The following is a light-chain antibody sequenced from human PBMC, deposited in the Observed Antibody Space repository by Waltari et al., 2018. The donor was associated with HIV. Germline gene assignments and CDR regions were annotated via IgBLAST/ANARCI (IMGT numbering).Light chain of an antibody. CDR3: QQYYTVPPT. CDR1: RTVLYSSDNQNY. V-gene: IGKV4-1*01. J-gene: IGKJ4*01. Sequence: DIVMTQSPDSLAVSLGERATINCTSSRTVLYSSDNQNYLAWYLQRPGHPPKVLIFWASTRAFGVPDRFTGSGSGTDFSLTLSSLQAADVGIYYCQQYYTVPPTFGGETKVEI. CDR2: WAS.